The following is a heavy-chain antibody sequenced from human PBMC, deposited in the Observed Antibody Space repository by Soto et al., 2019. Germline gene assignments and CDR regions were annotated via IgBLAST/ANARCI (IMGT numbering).Heavy chain of an antibody. V-gene: IGHV6-1*01. CDR3: VRDVGFDFDY. CDR2: TYYRSKWYN. D-gene: IGHD1-26*01. J-gene: IGHJ4*02. CDR1: GDSVSSNTAA. Sequence: SPTLSLTCAISGDSVSSNTAAWNWIRQSPSRGLEWLGRTYYRSKWYNDYAVSVKSRITINPDTSKNQFSLHLNSVTPEDTALYYCVRDVGFDFDYWGRGTLVTVSS.